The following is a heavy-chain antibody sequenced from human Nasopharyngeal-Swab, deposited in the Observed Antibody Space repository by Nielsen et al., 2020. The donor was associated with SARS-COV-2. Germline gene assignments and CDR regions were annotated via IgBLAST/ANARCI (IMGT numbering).Heavy chain of an antibody. CDR1: GGSISSNY. CDR2: MSYSGST. Sequence: GSLRLSCTVSGGSISSNYWNWIRQPPGKGLEWIGYMSYSGSTNYNPSLNSRVTISLDTSKNQFSLRLSSVTSADTAVYYCARSLVGVSRHFDYWGQGALVTASS. J-gene: IGHJ4*02. CDR3: ARSLVGVSRHFDY. V-gene: IGHV4-59*01. D-gene: IGHD1-26*01.